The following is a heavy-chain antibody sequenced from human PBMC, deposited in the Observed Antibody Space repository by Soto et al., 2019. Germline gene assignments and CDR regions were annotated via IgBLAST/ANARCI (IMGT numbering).Heavy chain of an antibody. CDR1: GYTFNSYG. V-gene: IGHV1-18*01. D-gene: IGHD6-19*01. CDR3: ARVSEQWLVGGWFDP. Sequence: GASVKVSCKASGYTFNSYGISWVRQEPGQGLEWMGWISAYNGNTNYAQKLQGRVTMTTDTTTSTAYMELRSLRSDDTAVYYCARVSEQWLVGGWFDPWGQGTLVTVSS. CDR2: ISAYNGNT. J-gene: IGHJ5*02.